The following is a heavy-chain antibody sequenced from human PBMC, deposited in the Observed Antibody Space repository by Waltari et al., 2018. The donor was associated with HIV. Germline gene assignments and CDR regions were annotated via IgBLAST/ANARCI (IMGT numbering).Heavy chain of an antibody. V-gene: IGHV3-33*01. J-gene: IGHJ4*02. Sequence: QVQLVESGGGVVQPGRSLRLSCAASGFTFSSDGMHWVLQAAGKGREWVAVIGDDGSKYSYADSVKGRFTMSRENSKNTLYLQMNSLRAEDSAVYYCARDLTYSYEQIDYWGQGTQVTVSS. CDR1: GFTFSSDG. CDR3: ARDLTYSYEQIDY. CDR2: IGDDGSKY. D-gene: IGHD3-3*01.